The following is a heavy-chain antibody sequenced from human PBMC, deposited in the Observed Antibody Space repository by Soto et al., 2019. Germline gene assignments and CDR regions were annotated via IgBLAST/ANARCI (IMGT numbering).Heavy chain of an antibody. CDR2: VKHSGEK. CDR1: GGPFRNYY. Sequence: PAGTLSLTCGAYGGPFRNYYWIWVRQPPGKGLEWVGEVKHSGEKKYNPSLQRRVTTSLDTTTKHSSLQKTTTTAAETALYFCMRAERFPRSWLDPWGQGTQVTVSS. CDR3: MRAERFPRSWLDP. D-gene: IGHD3-10*01. J-gene: IGHJ5*01. V-gene: IGHV4-34*01.